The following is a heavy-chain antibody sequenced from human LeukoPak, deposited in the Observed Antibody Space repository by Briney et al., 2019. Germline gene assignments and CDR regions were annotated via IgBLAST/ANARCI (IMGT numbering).Heavy chain of an antibody. CDR2: ISYDGSNK. V-gene: IGHV3-30*03. J-gene: IGHJ6*03. CDR1: GFTFSSYG. CDR3: ARGRNYYYMDV. Sequence: PGRSLRLSCAASGFTFSSYGMHWVRQAPGKGLEWVAVISYDGSNKYYADSVKGRFTISRDNSKNTLYLQMNSLRAEDTAVYYCARGRNYYYMDVWGKGTTVTVSS.